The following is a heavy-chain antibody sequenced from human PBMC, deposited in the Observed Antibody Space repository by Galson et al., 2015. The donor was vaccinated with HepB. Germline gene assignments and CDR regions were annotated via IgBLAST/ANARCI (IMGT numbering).Heavy chain of an antibody. CDR1: GGTFSSYT. Sequence: SVKVSCKASGGTFSSYTISWVRQAPGQGLEWMGRIIPILGIANYAQKFQGRVTITADKSTSTAYMELSSLRSEDTAVYYCARGGSSWYGAGFDPWGQGTLVTVSS. D-gene: IGHD6-13*01. CDR3: ARGGSSWYGAGFDP. V-gene: IGHV1-69*02. J-gene: IGHJ5*02. CDR2: IIPILGIA.